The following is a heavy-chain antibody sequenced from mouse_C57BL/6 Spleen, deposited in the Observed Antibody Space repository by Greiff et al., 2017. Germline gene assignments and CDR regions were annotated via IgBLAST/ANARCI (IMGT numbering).Heavy chain of an antibody. V-gene: IGHV1-81*01. CDR1: GYTFTSYG. D-gene: IGHD3-2*02. CDR3: AISRKTAQAPYYFDY. J-gene: IGHJ2*01. Sequence: QVQLKQSGAELARPGASVKLSCKASGYTFTSYGISWVKQRTGQGLEWIGEIYPRSGNTYYNEKFKGKATRTADKSSSTAYMEPRSLTSADSAVYFCAISRKTAQAPYYFDYWGQGTTLTVSS. CDR2: IYPRSGNT.